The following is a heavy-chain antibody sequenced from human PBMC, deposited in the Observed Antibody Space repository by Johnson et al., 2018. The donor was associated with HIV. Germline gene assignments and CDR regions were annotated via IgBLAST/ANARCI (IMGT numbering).Heavy chain of an antibody. V-gene: IGHV3-66*03. D-gene: IGHD7-27*01. CDR2: IYSGGST. CDR3: ASGLELGMVAFDI. J-gene: IGHJ3*02. Sequence: VQLVESGGGLIQPGGSLRLSCAASGFTVSSNYMSWVRQAPGKGLEWVSVIYSGGSTYYADSVKGRFTISRDNSKNTLYLQLNRLRSEDPAVYYCASGLELGMVAFDIWGQGTMVSVSS. CDR1: GFTVSSNY.